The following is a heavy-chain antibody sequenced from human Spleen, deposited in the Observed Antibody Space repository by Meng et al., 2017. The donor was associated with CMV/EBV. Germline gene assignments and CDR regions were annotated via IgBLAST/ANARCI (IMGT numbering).Heavy chain of an antibody. D-gene: IGHD6-13*01. J-gene: IGHJ6*02. V-gene: IGHV3-9*01. CDR2: ISWNSGSI. CDR1: GFTFDDYA. Sequence: GESLRLSCAASGFTFDDYAMHWVRQAPGKGLEWVSGISWNSGSIGYADSVKGRFTISRDNAKNSLYLQMNSLRAEDTAVYYCARGSYSSSWYRLGYYGMDVWGQGTTVTVSS. CDR3: ARGSYSSSWYRLGYYGMDV.